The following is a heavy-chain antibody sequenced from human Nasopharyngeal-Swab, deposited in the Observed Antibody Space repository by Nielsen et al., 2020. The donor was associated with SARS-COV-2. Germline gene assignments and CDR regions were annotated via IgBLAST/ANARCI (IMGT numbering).Heavy chain of an antibody. D-gene: IGHD3-16*01. V-gene: IGHV3-30-3*02. Sequence: GSLRLSYSASGFNFTSYAIHCVRQPPGKGLEWVAVVSYDGTNTFYADSVKGRFAISRDNSKSTVSLQMNSLRSEDTAVYYCAKDRGGRSLDSWGQGTLVTVSS. J-gene: IGHJ4*02. CDR2: VSYDGTNT. CDR1: GFNFTSYA. CDR3: AKDRGGRSLDS.